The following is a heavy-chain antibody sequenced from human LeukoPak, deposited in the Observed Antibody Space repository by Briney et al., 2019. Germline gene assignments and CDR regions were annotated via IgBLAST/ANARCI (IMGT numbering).Heavy chain of an antibody. Sequence: PSENLSLTCTVSGGSISSFYWSWIRQTPGKGLEWIGHIYFTGSSDLNPTLKSRFSISIDTSKNQFSLNLNSVTAADTAVYYCARDSGNAPDYFDYWGQGILVTVSS. CDR3: ARDSGNAPDYFDY. CDR2: IYFTGSS. V-gene: IGHV4-59*12. J-gene: IGHJ4*02. CDR1: GGSISSFY.